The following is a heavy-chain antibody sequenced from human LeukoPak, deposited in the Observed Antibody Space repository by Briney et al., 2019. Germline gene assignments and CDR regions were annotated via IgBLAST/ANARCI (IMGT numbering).Heavy chain of an antibody. J-gene: IGHJ3*02. CDR1: GFTFSTYA. CDR3: ARGYTSDAFDI. D-gene: IGHD5-18*01. Sequence: GGSLRLSCAASGFTFSTYAMSWVRQAPGKGLEWVSYISSSSTIYYADSVKGRFTISRDNAKNSLYLQMNSLRDEDTAVYYCARGYTSDAFDIWGQGTMVTVSS. CDR2: ISSSSTI. V-gene: IGHV3-48*02.